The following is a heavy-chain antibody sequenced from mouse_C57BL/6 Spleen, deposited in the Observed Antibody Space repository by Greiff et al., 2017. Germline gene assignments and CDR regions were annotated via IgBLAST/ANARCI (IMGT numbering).Heavy chain of an antibody. CDR3: TRDSSGYEFAY. CDR1: GFTFSSYA. J-gene: IGHJ3*01. V-gene: IGHV5-9-1*02. Sequence: EVQLQESGEGLVKPGGSLKLSCAASGFTFSSYAMSWVRQTPEKRLEWVAYISSGGDYIYYADTVKGRFTISRDNARNTLYLQMSSLKSEDTAMYYCTRDSSGYEFAYWGQGTLVTVSA. CDR2: ISSGGDYI. D-gene: IGHD3-2*02.